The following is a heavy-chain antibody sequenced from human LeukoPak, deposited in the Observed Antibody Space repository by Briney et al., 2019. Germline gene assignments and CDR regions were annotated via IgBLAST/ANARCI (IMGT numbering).Heavy chain of an antibody. V-gene: IGHV3-15*07. CDR3: TTTYYDFWSGSVRPFDY. Sequence: GGSLRLSCEVSGFTFSNAWMNWVRQAPGKGLEWVGRIKSKTDGGTTDSAAPVKGRFTISRDDSKNTLYLQMNSLKTEDTGVYYCTTTYYDFWSGSVRPFDYWGQGTLVTVSS. D-gene: IGHD3-3*01. J-gene: IGHJ4*02. CDR1: GFTFSNAW. CDR2: IKSKTDGGTT.